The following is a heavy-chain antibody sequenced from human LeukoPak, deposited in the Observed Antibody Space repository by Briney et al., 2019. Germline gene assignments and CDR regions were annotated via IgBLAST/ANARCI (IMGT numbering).Heavy chain of an antibody. Sequence: GGSLRLSCAVSGFTLRNYWMHWIRQVPGKGLVWVPRIHRDGTTTDYADSVKGRFTISRDAAKDTLFLQMNSLRAEDTGVFYCARDPIGGRPDFWGQGTLVSVSS. V-gene: IGHV3-74*01. CDR2: IHRDGTTT. CDR3: ARDPIGGRPDF. CDR1: GFTLRNYW. D-gene: IGHD2-15*01. J-gene: IGHJ4*02.